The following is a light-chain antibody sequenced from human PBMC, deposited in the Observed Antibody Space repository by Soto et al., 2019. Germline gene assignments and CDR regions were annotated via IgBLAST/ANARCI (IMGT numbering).Light chain of an antibody. CDR3: QHADSFPLIT. J-gene: IGKJ5*01. V-gene: IGKV1-12*01. Sequence: DIQMTQSPSSVSASVGDRVTITCRSSEDISTWLAWYQQKPGKAPKLLIYAASSLQSGVPSRFSGSGSGTDFTLPIRSRQPEDFASYYCQHADSFPLITFGQGTRL. CDR2: AAS. CDR1: EDISTW.